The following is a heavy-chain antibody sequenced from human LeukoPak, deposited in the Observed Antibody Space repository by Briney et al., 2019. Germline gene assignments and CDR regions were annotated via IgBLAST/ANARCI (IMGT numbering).Heavy chain of an antibody. J-gene: IGHJ4*02. CDR3: ARIRGYFSFRYRVDGGRKEGKFDY. Sequence: PSETLSLTCAVYGGSFSGYYWSWIRQPPGKGLEWIGEINHSGSTNHNPSLKSRVTISVDTSKNQFSLKLSSVTAADTAVYYCARIRGYFSFRYRVDGGRKEGKFDYWGQGTLVTVSS. CDR1: GGSFSGYY. CDR2: INHSGST. D-gene: IGHD3-16*02. V-gene: IGHV4-34*01.